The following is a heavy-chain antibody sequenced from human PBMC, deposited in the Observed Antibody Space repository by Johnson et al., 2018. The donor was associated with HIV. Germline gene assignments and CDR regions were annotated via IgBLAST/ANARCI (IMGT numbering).Heavy chain of an antibody. Sequence: VQLVESGGGLVQPGGSLRLSCAASGLSVSSYYMSWVRQAPGKGLEWVSVLSSGGDTYYTDSVNGRFTISRDNSKNTLYLQMNSLRAEDTAVYYCARACRDGYTCDAFDIWGQGTMVTVSS. D-gene: IGHD5-24*01. CDR3: ARACRDGYTCDAFDI. J-gene: IGHJ3*02. V-gene: IGHV3-66*01. CDR2: LSSGGDT. CDR1: GLSVSSYY.